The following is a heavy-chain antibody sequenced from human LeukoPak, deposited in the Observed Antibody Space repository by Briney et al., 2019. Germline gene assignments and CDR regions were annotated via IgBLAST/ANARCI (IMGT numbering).Heavy chain of an antibody. Sequence: GGSLRLSCAASGFTVSSNYMSWVRQAPGRGLEWVSVIYSGGSTYYADSVKGRFTISRDNSKNTLYLQMNSLRAEDTAVYYCATYPYCSGGSCYLAIGTFDIWAKGQWSPSLQ. D-gene: IGHD2-15*01. V-gene: IGHV3-66*01. CDR3: ATYPYCSGGSCYLAIGTFDI. CDR2: IYSGGST. CDR1: GFTVSSNY. J-gene: IGHJ3*02.